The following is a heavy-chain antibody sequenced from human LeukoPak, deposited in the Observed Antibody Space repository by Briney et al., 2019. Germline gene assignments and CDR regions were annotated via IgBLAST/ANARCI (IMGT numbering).Heavy chain of an antibody. V-gene: IGHV5-51*01. D-gene: IGHD1/OR15-1a*01. CDR2: IYPDDSNT. CDR3: ARRSVNTAFDY. CDR1: GYSITNSW. Sequence: GEFLKISCTGSGYSITNSWIAWGRQMSGKGLEWMGIIYPDDSNTTYSLSFQGQVTISADRSINTAYLHWSSVKASDTAVYYCARRSVNTAFDYWGQGTLVTVSS. J-gene: IGHJ4*02.